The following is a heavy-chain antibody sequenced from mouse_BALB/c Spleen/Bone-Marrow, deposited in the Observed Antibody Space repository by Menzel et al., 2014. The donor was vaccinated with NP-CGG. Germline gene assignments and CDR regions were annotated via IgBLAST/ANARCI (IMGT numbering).Heavy chain of an antibody. CDR2: INPDSKTK. J-gene: IGHJ3*01. Sequence: VKVIESGGGLVQPGGFLKLSCAASGFDLRTYWMSWVRQAPGKGLEWIGEINPDSKTKNYAPSLKDKFIISRDNAKNTLYLQMSKVRSEDTALYYCARMGYYGWLAYWGQGTLVTVSA. CDR3: ARMGYYGWLAY. CDR1: GFDLRTYW. D-gene: IGHD1-1*01. V-gene: IGHV4-1*02.